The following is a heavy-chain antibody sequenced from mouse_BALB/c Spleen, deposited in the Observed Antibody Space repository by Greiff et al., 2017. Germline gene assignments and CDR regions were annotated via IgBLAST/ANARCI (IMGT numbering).Heavy chain of an antibody. J-gene: IGHJ4*01. CDR3: ASYYAMDY. CDR1: GFTFSSYG. Sequence: EVMLVESGGGLVQPGGSLKLSCAASGFTFSSYGMSWVRQTPDKRLELVATINSNGGSTYYPDSVKGRFTISRDNAKNTLYLQMSSLKSEDTAMYYCASYYAMDYWGQGTSVTVSS. V-gene: IGHV5-6-3*01. CDR2: INSNGGST.